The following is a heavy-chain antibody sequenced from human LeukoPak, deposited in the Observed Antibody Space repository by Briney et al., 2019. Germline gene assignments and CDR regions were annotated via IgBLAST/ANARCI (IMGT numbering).Heavy chain of an antibody. CDR3: ASSRPMGGFDP. CDR1: GGSISSGSYY. Sequence: SETLSLTCTVSGGSISSGSYYWSWIRQPAGKGLEGIGRIYTSGSTNYNPALKSRVTISVATSKTQFSLKLSSVTAADTAVYYCASSRPMGGFDPWGQGTPVTVSS. V-gene: IGHV4-61*02. CDR2: IYTSGST. J-gene: IGHJ5*02. D-gene: IGHD1-26*01.